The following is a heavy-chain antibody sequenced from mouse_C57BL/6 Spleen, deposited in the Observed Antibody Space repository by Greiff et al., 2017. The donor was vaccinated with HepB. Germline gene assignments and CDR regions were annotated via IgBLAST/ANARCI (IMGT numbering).Heavy chain of an antibody. CDR2: IWSGGST. CDR1: GFSLTSYG. J-gene: IGHJ4*01. D-gene: IGHD2-4*01. Sequence: QVQLKESGPGLVQPSQSLSITCTVSGFSLTSYGVHWVRQSPGKGLEWLGVIWSGGSTDYNAAFISRLSISKDNSKSQVFFKMNSLQADDTAIYYCARNDYYDYDYYAMDYWGQGTSVTVSS. V-gene: IGHV2-2*01. CDR3: ARNDYYDYDYYAMDY.